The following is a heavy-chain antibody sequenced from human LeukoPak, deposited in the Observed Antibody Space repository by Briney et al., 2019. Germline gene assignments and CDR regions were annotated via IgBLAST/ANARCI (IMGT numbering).Heavy chain of an antibody. CDR3: ARFPCSGDSCYSGIRAFDI. J-gene: IGHJ3*02. Sequence: SETLSLTCAVYGGSFSTYYWNWIRQSPGKGLEWIGEINHSGSTDSNPSLKSRVTILIDTSKNQFSLKLSSVTAADTAVYYCARFPCSGDSCYSGIRAFDIWGQGTMVIVSS. CDR2: INHSGST. V-gene: IGHV4-34*01. CDR1: GGSFSTYY. D-gene: IGHD2-15*01.